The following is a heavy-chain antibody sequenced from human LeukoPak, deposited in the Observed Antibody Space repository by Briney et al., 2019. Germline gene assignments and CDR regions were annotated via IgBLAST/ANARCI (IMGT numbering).Heavy chain of an antibody. CDR3: ARAGRGYSHGYVDY. D-gene: IGHD5-18*01. Sequence: LRLSCAASGFTFSSYAMSWVRQPPGKGLEWIGYIYYTGSTYYNPSLKSRVTISVDTSKNQFSLKLSSVTAADTAVYYCARAGRGYSHGYVDYWGQGTLVTVSS. CDR2: IYYTGST. J-gene: IGHJ4*02. V-gene: IGHV4-30-4*08. CDR1: GFTFSSYA.